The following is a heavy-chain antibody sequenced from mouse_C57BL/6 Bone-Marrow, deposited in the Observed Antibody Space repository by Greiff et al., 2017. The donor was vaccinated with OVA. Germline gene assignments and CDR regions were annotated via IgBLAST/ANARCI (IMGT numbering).Heavy chain of an antibody. V-gene: IGHV5-6*01. D-gene: IGHD1-1*01. CDR1: GFTFSSYG. CDR2: ISSGGSYT. J-gene: IGHJ2*01. CDR3: ARGFNYYGRTYYFDY. Sequence: EVQVVESGGDLVKPGGSLKLSCAASGFTFSSYGMSWVRQTPDKRLEWVATISSGGSYTYYPDSVKGRFTISRDNAKNTLYLQMSSLKSEDTAMYYCARGFNYYGRTYYFDYWGQGTTLTVSS.